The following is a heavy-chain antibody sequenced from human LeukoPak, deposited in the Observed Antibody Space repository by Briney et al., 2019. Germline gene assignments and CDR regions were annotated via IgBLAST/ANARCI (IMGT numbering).Heavy chain of an antibody. Sequence: GESLKISCKGSGYSFTNYWIAWVRQMPGKGLEWMGIIYPGDSHTTYSPSFQGQVTISADKSISTAYLQWSSLKASDTAMYYCMRARHGNCYWDFWGQGTLVTVSS. CDR3: MRARHGNCYWDF. CDR1: GYSFTNYW. CDR2: IYPGDSHT. D-gene: IGHD1-7*01. J-gene: IGHJ4*02. V-gene: IGHV5-51*01.